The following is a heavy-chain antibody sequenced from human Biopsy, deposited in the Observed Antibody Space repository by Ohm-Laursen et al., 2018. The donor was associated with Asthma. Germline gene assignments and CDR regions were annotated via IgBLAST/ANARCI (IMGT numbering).Heavy chain of an antibody. CDR2: LYNSGTT. CDR3: ARDRGGTYGRTFES. D-gene: IGHD1-26*01. CDR1: GGSISTHY. J-gene: IGHJ4*02. V-gene: IGHV4-59*11. Sequence: SQTLSLTCTVSGGSISTHYWTWIRQPPGKGLEWVAYLYNSGTTNYNPSLKSRVTISVDTSKNQVSLNVRSVTAADTAVYYCARDRGGTYGRTFESWGQGTLVTVSS.